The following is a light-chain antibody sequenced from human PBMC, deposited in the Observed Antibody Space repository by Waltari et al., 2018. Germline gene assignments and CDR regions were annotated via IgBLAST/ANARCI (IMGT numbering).Light chain of an antibody. J-gene: IGKJ2*02. CDR2: AAS. CDR3: QQYEGLPRT. CDR1: QHIYNY. Sequence: DIQMTQSPSSLSASLGDRVTITCQASQHIYNYLNWYQQKPGKAPKLLIYAASNLQTGVPSRFSGGGSGTDFTFVISNLQPEDIATYYCQQYEGLPRTFGQGTKLEMK. V-gene: IGKV1-33*01.